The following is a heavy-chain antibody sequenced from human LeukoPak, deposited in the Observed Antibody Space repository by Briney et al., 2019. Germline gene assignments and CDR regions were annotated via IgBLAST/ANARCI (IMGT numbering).Heavy chain of an antibody. CDR1: GYSFTSGHY. D-gene: IGHD2-2*01. CDR2: IYHTGSA. CDR3: ARYCTSTTCILRGFDY. J-gene: IGHJ4*02. V-gene: IGHV4-38-2*01. Sequence: PTETLSLTCSVSGYSFTSGHYWGWIRQPPGKGLEWIANIYHTGSAHYNPSLKSRVTISVDTSKNQFSLKLSSVTAADTAVYYCARYCTSTTCILRGFDYWGQGALVTVSS.